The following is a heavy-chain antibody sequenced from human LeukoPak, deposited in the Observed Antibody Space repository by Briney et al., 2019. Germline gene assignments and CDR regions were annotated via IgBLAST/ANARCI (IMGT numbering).Heavy chain of an antibody. CDR1: GFTFSSYD. V-gene: IGHV3-48*04. CDR3: AKDGPQFDYGDHENAFDI. Sequence: GGSLRLSCAASGFTFSSYDMNWVRQAPGKGLEWVSYITSSSGTIFYADSVKGRFTTSRDNAKNSLYLQMNSLRAEDTALYYCAKDGPQFDYGDHENAFDIWGQGTMVTVSS. J-gene: IGHJ3*02. CDR2: ITSSSGTI. D-gene: IGHD4-17*01.